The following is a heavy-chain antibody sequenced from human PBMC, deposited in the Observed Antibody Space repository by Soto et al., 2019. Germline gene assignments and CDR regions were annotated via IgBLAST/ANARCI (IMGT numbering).Heavy chain of an antibody. J-gene: IGHJ4*02. CDR3: ARRVLAAAGRFAY. CDR1: GGSISSSSYY. V-gene: IGHV4-39*01. D-gene: IGHD6-13*01. Sequence: SETLSLTCTVSGGSISSSSYYWGWIRQPPGKGLEWIGSIYYSGSTYYNPSLKSRVTISVDTSKNQFSLKLSSVTAADTAVYYCARRVLAAAGRFAYWGQGTLVTVSS. CDR2: IYYSGST.